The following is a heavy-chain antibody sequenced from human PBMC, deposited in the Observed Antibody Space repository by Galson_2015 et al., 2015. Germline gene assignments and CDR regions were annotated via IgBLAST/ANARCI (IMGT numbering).Heavy chain of an antibody. Sequence: TLSLTCTVSGGSISDYYWSWIRQSPGKGLEWIGYIYYSGSTNYNPSLKSRVTISVDTSRNQFSLKLSSVTAADTAVYYCARGRIQLDYFDYWGQGTLVTVSS. CDR3: ARGRIQLDYFDY. CDR2: IYYSGST. V-gene: IGHV4-59*01. CDR1: GGSISDYY. J-gene: IGHJ4*02. D-gene: IGHD5-18*01.